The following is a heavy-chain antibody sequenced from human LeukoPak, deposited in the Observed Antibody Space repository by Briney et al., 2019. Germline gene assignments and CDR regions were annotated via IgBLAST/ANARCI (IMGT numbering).Heavy chain of an antibody. CDR3: ARPSPKRHYDAFDI. CDR2: INPNSGGT. J-gene: IGHJ3*02. Sequence: ASVKVSCKASGYTFTGYYMHWVRQAPGQGREWMGWINPNSGGTNYAQKFQGRVTMTRDTSISTAYMELSRLRSDDTAVYYCARPSPKRHYDAFDIWGQGTMVTVSS. V-gene: IGHV1-2*02. CDR1: GYTFTGYY.